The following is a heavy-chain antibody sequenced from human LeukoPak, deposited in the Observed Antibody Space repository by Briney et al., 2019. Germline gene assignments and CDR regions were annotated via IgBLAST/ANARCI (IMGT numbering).Heavy chain of an antibody. J-gene: IGHJ5*02. CDR3: ARGLILRVVVVAATPSWFDP. Sequence: SETLSLTCAVYGGSFSGYYWSWIRQPPGKGLEWIGEINHSGSTNYNPSLKSRVTISVDTSKNQFSLKLSSVTAADTAVCYCARGLILRVVVVAATPSWFDPWGQGTLVTVSS. CDR2: INHSGST. D-gene: IGHD2-15*01. V-gene: IGHV4-34*01. CDR1: GGSFSGYY.